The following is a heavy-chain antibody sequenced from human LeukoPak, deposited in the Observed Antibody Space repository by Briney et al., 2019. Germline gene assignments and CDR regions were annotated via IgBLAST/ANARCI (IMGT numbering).Heavy chain of an antibody. CDR2: INWNGGRT. Sequence: GGSLRLSCAASGFMFDDYGMSCVRQAPGKGLEWVSGINWNGGRTGYADSVKGRFTISRDNAKNSLYLQMNSLRAEDTAVYYCARDIYYYDSSGYYIETYAFDIWGQGTMVTVSS. CDR3: ARDIYYYDSSGYYIETYAFDI. CDR1: GFMFDDYG. D-gene: IGHD3-22*01. J-gene: IGHJ3*02. V-gene: IGHV3-20*04.